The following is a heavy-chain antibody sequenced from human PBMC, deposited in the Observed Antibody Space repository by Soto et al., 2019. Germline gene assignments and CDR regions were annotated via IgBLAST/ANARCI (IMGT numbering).Heavy chain of an antibody. CDR3: TSKPKF. CDR1: GFTLSSTW. CDR2: NNEDGRTI. V-gene: IGHV3-74*01. J-gene: IGHJ4*02. Sequence: GGDLRLSCAASGFTLSSTWKHWVRQAPGKGLVWDARNNEDGRTINHADSERGRFTISRDTARNTVYLHLIILSFDVTAVYYCTSKPKFCGQGVPVTVSS.